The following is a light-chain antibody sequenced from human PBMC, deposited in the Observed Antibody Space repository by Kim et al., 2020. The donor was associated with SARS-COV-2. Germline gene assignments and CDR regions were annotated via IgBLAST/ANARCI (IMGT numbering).Light chain of an antibody. Sequence: SYELTQPLSVSVSPGQTATITCSGDKLGDKYSCWYQQRPGQSPVLVIYHDAKRPSGIPERFSASNAGNTATLTISETQAMDEADYYCQVWDSGTVVFGGGTKLTVL. CDR1: KLGDKY. CDR2: HDA. CDR3: QVWDSGTVV. V-gene: IGLV3-1*01. J-gene: IGLJ2*01.